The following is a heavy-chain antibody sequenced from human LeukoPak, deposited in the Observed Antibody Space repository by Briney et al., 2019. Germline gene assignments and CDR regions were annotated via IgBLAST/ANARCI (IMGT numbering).Heavy chain of an antibody. CDR2: INPSGGST. CDR1: GYTFTSYY. Sequence: PGGSLRLSCAASGYTFTSYYMHWVRQAPGQGLEWMGIINPSGGSTSYAQKFQGRVTMTRDMSTSTVYMELSSLRSEDTAVYYCARGDSSGYYYVDYYYYMDVWGKGTTVTVSS. CDR3: ARGDSSGYYYVDYYYYMDV. V-gene: IGHV1-46*01. D-gene: IGHD3-22*01. J-gene: IGHJ6*03.